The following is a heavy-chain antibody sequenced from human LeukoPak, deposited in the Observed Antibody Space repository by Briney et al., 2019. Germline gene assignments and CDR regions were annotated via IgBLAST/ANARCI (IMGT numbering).Heavy chain of an antibody. J-gene: IGHJ4*02. CDR1: GGSISSYY. D-gene: IGHD6-6*01. V-gene: IGHV4-59*12. Sequence: SETLSLTCTVSGGSISSYYWSWIRQPPGKGLEWIGYIYHSGSTYYNPSLKSRVTISVDRSKNQFSLKLSSVTAADTAVYYCARGEYYYGYWGQGTLVTVSS. CDR2: IYHSGST. CDR3: ARGEYYYGY.